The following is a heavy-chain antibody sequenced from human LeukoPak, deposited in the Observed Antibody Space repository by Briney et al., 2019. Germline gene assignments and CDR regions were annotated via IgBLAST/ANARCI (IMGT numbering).Heavy chain of an antibody. J-gene: IGHJ4*01. Sequence: GSLRLSCAASGFTFSNYSMNWVRQAPGKGLEWVSSISFSGSYIYYADSLRGRITISRDNTKNSLYLQMNSLRAEDTAVYYCARRATTERGHSYGLDYWGQGTLVTVSS. D-gene: IGHD5-18*01. CDR3: ARRATTERGHSYGLDY. CDR2: ISFSGSYI. CDR1: GFTFSNYS. V-gene: IGHV3-21*01.